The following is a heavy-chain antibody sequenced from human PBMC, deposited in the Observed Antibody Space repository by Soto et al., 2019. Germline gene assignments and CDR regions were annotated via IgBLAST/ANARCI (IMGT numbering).Heavy chain of an antibody. D-gene: IGHD4-4*01. Sequence: GGSLRLSCAASGFTFCNYGMHWVRQTPGKGLEWVAVISYDGSDKYYADSVKGRFTISRDNSKNTLYLQMNSLRAEDTAVYYWAKDPGGNYGLYYYYYYYMDVWGKGTTVTVSS. V-gene: IGHV3-30*18. CDR2: ISYDGSDK. CDR3: AKDPGGNYGLYYYYYYYMDV. J-gene: IGHJ6*03. CDR1: GFTFCNYG.